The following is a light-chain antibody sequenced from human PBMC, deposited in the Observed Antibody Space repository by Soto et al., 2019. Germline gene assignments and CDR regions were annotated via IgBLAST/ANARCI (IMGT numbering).Light chain of an antibody. CDR1: ESVDFH. CDR3: QQRSTWPT. J-gene: IGKJ5*01. CDR2: DAS. Sequence: EIVLTQSPGTLSLSPGERATRSCRASESVDFHLAWYQQKPGQAPRLLIYDASVRATGTPARFSGSGSGTDFTLTISSLEPEDFALYYCQQRSTWPTFGQGTRLEIK. V-gene: IGKV3-11*01.